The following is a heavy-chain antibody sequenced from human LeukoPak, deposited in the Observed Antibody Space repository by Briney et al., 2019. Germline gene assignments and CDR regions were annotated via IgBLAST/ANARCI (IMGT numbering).Heavy chain of an antibody. V-gene: IGHV4-39*07. CDR3: ARASDYGGNSLASDAFGI. Sequence: SETLSLTCTVSGGSISSNSYYWGWIRQPPGKGLEWIGSIYYSGSTYYNPSLKSRVTISVDTSKNQFSLKLSSVTAADTAVYYCARASDYGGNSLASDAFGIWGQGTMVTVSS. CDR1: GGSISSNSYY. J-gene: IGHJ3*02. CDR2: IYYSGST. D-gene: IGHD4-23*01.